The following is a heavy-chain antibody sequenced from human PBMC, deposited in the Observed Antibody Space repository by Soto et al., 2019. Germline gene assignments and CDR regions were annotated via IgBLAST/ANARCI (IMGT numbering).Heavy chain of an antibody. J-gene: IGHJ6*02. V-gene: IGHV3-23*01. Sequence: PVVSLIISCAASGFTFSSYAMSWVRQAPGKGLEWVSAISGSGGSTYYADSVKGRFTISRDNSKNTLYLQMNSLRAEDTAVYYCAKAGVVPAAMYYYYGMDVWGQGTTVTVSS. CDR2: ISGSGGST. D-gene: IGHD2-2*01. CDR1: GFTFSSYA. CDR3: AKAGVVPAAMYYYYGMDV.